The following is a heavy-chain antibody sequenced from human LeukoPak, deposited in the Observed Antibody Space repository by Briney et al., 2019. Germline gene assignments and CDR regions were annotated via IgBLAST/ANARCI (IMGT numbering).Heavy chain of an antibody. J-gene: IGHJ5*02. Sequence: SVKVSCKASGGTFSTYPINWVRQAPGQGLEWMGGRIAVFPAPNYAQKFQGRITVTTDESTATAYMELSSLRSDDTAVYYCAGSDAWGQGTLVTVSS. CDR2: RIAVFPAP. CDR3: AGSDA. V-gene: IGHV1-69*05. CDR1: GGTFSTYP.